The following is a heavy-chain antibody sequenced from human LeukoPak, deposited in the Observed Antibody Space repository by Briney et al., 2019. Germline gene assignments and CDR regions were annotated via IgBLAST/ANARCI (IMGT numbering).Heavy chain of an antibody. V-gene: IGHV4-59*01. CDR3: ARYYGSGSYDY. J-gene: IGHJ4*02. D-gene: IGHD3-10*01. Sequence: SETLSLTCTVSGGSINSYCWSWIRQPPGKGLEWIGYIYYSGSTNYNPSLKSRVTISVDTSKNQFSLKLSSVTAADTAIYYCARYYGSGSYDYWGQGTLVTVSS. CDR1: GGSINSYC. CDR2: IYYSGST.